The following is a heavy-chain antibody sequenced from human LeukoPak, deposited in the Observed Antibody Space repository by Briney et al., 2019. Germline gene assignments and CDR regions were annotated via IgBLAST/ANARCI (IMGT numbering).Heavy chain of an antibody. CDR3: TRQLGYCSSTSCYIDY. CDR1: GFTFGDYA. Sequence: PGGSLRLSCTASGFTFGDYAMSWVRQAPGKGLEWVGFIRSKAYGGTTEYAASVKGRFTISRDDSKSIAYLQMNSLKTEDTAVYYCTRQLGYCSSTSCYIDYWGQGTLVTVSS. D-gene: IGHD2-2*02. V-gene: IGHV3-49*04. J-gene: IGHJ4*02. CDR2: IRSKAYGGTT.